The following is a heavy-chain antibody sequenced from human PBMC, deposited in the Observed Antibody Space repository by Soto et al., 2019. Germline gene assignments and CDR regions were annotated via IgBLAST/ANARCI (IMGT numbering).Heavy chain of an antibody. Sequence: RASVKVSCKASGYTFTSYYMHWVRQAPGQGLEWMGIINPSGGSTSYAQKFQGRVTMTRDTSTSTVYMELSSLRSEDTAVYYCARAPDFWSGSAYGMDVWGQGTTVTVSS. CDR3: ARAPDFWSGSAYGMDV. CDR2: INPSGGST. J-gene: IGHJ6*02. D-gene: IGHD3-3*01. CDR1: GYTFTSYY. V-gene: IGHV1-46*01.